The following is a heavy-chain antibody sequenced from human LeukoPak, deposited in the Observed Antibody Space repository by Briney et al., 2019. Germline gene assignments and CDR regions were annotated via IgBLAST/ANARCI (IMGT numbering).Heavy chain of an antibody. CDR1: GYTFTGYY. Sequence: ASVKVSCKASGYTFTGYYMHWVRQAPGQGLEWMGWINPNSGGTNYAQKFQGRVTMTRDTSISTAYMELSRLRSDDTAVYYCAPNPERITMVRGVTWGQGTLVTVSS. V-gene: IGHV1-2*02. J-gene: IGHJ5*02. CDR2: INPNSGGT. CDR3: APNPERITMVRGVT. D-gene: IGHD3-10*01.